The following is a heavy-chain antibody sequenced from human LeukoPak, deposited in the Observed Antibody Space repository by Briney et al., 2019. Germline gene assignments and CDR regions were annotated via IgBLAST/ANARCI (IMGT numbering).Heavy chain of an antibody. J-gene: IGHJ4*02. Sequence: GGSLRLSCAASGFTFSSYAMSWVRQAPGKGLEWVSGISGNGVNTYHADSVEGRFTISRDNSKNTLYLQMNSLRAEDTAVYFCARDVRRAAAGTMNYWGQGTLVTVSS. V-gene: IGHV3-23*01. CDR1: GFTFSSYA. D-gene: IGHD6-13*01. CDR2: ISGNGVNT. CDR3: ARDVRRAAAGTMNY.